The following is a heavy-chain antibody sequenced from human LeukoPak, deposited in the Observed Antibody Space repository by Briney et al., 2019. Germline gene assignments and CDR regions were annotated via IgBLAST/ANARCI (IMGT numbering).Heavy chain of an antibody. CDR1: GGSFSGYY. CDR2: INHSGST. CDR3: ARGSRVTARIDY. J-gene: IGHJ4*02. D-gene: IGHD5-18*01. Sequence: PSETLSLTCAVYGGSFSGYYWSWIRQPPGKGLEWIGEINHSGSTNYNPSLKSRVTISVDTSKNQFSLKLSSVTAADTAVYYCARGSRVTARIDYWGQGTLVTVSS. V-gene: IGHV4-34*01.